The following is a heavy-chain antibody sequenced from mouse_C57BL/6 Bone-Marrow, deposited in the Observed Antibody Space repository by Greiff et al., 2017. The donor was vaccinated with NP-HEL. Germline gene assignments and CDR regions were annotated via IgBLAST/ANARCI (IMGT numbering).Heavy chain of an antibody. CDR1: GYTFTSYW. V-gene: IGHV1-69*01. J-gene: IGHJ2*01. Sequence: QVQLKQPGAELVMPGASVKLSCKASGYTFTSYWMHWVKQRPGQGLEWIGEIDPSDSYTNYNQKFKGKSTLTVDKSSSTAYMQLSSLTSEDSAVYYCARDSSGYGNYWGQGTTLTVSS. CDR3: ARDSSGYGNY. CDR2: IDPSDSYT. D-gene: IGHD3-2*02.